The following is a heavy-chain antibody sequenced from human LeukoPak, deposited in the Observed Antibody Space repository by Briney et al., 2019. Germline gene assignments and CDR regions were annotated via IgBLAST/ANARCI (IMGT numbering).Heavy chain of an antibody. J-gene: IGHJ5*02. Sequence: KASETLSLTCTVSGASVSSASYWTWIRQPPGKGVEWTAHIYNGVNTNYNPSLKSRVTISVDTSKNQFSLRLNSVTAADTAVYYCARSRAFNSGAFDPWGQGSLVTVSS. D-gene: IGHD1-26*01. CDR2: IYNGVNT. CDR1: GASVSSASY. V-gene: IGHV4-61*01. CDR3: ARSRAFNSGAFDP.